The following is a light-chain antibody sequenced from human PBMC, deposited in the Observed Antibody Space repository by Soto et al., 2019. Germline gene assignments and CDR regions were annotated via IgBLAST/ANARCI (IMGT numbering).Light chain of an antibody. Sequence: DIVMTQSPDSLAVSLGERATINCKSSQSGLYRSDNKNYLAWYQQKPGQTPKLLIDWESTRESGVPDRFSGSGSGADVTLTIGSLQDADVAVHYCQQYYSTPWTFGQGTKVEIK. J-gene: IGKJ1*01. CDR3: QQYYSTPWT. V-gene: IGKV4-1*01. CDR1: QSGLYRSDNKNY. CDR2: WES.